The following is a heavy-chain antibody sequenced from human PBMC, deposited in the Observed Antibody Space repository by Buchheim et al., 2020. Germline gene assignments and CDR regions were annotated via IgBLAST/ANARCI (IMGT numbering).Heavy chain of an antibody. CDR3: ASSEDYDFWSGYSYDWYFDL. D-gene: IGHD3-3*01. CDR2: IYYSGST. CDR1: GGTISSGGYY. J-gene: IGHJ2*01. Sequence: QVQLQESGPGLVKPSQTLSLTCTVSGGTISSGGYYWSWIRPHPGKGLEWIGYIYYSGSTYYNPSLKRRVTITVDPSKNQFSLKLSCVTAADTAVYYCASSEDYDFWSGYSYDWYFDLWGRGTL. V-gene: IGHV4-31*03.